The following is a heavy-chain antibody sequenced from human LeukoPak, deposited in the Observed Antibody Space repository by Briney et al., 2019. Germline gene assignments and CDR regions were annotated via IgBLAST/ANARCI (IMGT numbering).Heavy chain of an antibody. Sequence: PGGSLRLSCSGSGFTFSRHNMHWVRQAPGKGLEWVSYISSSGSTIYYADSVKGRFTISRDNAKNSLSLQMNSLRAEDTALYYCARQPLNRNPSCFDYWGQGALVTVSS. CDR2: ISSSGSTI. CDR3: ARQPLNRNPSCFDY. J-gene: IGHJ4*02. CDR1: GFTFSRHN. V-gene: IGHV3-48*03.